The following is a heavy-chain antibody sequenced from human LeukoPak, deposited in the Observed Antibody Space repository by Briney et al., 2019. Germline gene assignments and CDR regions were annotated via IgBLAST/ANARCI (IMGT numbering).Heavy chain of an antibody. CDR1: GFTFSSYW. D-gene: IGHD3-3*01. CDR3: ARTYDFGRGPPGDAFDN. V-gene: IGHV3-7*01. Sequence: SGGSLRLSCAASGFTFSSYWMSWVRQAPGKGLEWVANINQDGSEKYYVDSVKGRFTISRDNAKNSLYLQMNSLRAEDTAVYYCARTYDFGRGPPGDAFDNWGPGTLVTVSS. J-gene: IGHJ3*02. CDR2: INQDGSEK.